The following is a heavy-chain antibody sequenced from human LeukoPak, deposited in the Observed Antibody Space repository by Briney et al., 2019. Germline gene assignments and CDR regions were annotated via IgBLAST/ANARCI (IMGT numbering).Heavy chain of an antibody. D-gene: IGHD6-6*01. CDR2: ISGSGGST. V-gene: IGHV3-23*01. J-gene: IGHJ5*02. CDR1: GFTFSSYW. Sequence: GGSLRLSCAASGFTFSSYWMSWVRQAPGKGLEWVSAISGSGGSTYYADSVKGRFTISRDNSKNTLYLQMNSLRAEDTAVYYCAKSVGIAARLGGFGFDPWGQGTLVTVSS. CDR3: AKSVGIAARLGGFGFDP.